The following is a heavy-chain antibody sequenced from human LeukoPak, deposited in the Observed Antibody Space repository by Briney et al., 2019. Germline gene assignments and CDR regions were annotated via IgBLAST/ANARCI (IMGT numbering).Heavy chain of an antibody. CDR1: GFTFSSYA. J-gene: IGHJ6*02. CDR2: ISGSGGST. Sequence: GGSLRLSCAASGFTFSSYAMSWVRQAPGKGLEWVSAISGSGGSTYYADSVKGRFTISRDNSKNPLYLQMNSLRAEDTAVYYCAKTLSYYYYGMDVWGQGTTVTVSS. V-gene: IGHV3-23*01. CDR3: AKTLSYYYYGMDV.